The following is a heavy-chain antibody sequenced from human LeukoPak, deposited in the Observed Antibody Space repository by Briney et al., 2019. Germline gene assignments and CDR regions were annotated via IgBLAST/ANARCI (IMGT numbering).Heavy chain of an antibody. CDR1: GGSISSYY. V-gene: IGHV4-59*01. CDR2: IYYSGST. D-gene: IGHD2-2*02. CDR3: ARAKDVVVPAAIERTFDP. Sequence: PSETLSLTCTVSGGSISSYYWSWIRQPPGKGLEWIGYIYYSGSTNYNPSLKSRVTISVDTSKNQFSLKLSSVTAADTAVYYCARAKDVVVPAAIERTFDPWGQGTLVTVSS. J-gene: IGHJ5*02.